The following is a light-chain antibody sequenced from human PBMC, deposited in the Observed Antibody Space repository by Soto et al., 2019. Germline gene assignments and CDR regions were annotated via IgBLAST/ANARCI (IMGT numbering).Light chain of an antibody. Sequence: DIVMTQSPDSLAVSLGERATINCKSSQSVLYSSNNKNYLAWYQQKPGQAPKLLSYWASTRESGVPDRFSGSGSGTDFTLTISSLQAEDVAVYYCQQYYSTPPYTFGQGTKLEIK. J-gene: IGKJ2*01. CDR1: QSVLYSSNNKNY. CDR2: WAS. V-gene: IGKV4-1*01. CDR3: QQYYSTPPYT.